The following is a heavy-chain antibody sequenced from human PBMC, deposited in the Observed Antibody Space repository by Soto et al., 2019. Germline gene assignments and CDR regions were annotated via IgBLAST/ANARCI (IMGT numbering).Heavy chain of an antibody. Sequence: GQSLKISCKGSGYSFTSYWIGWVLQMTGKGLEWMGIIYPGDSDTRYSPSFQGQVTISADKSISTAYLQWSSLKDSDTAMYYCARPRFDGSSWSIIDYWGQGTLVTVSS. J-gene: IGHJ4*02. CDR1: GYSFTSYW. CDR3: ARPRFDGSSWSIIDY. V-gene: IGHV5-51*01. CDR2: IYPGDSDT. D-gene: IGHD6-13*01.